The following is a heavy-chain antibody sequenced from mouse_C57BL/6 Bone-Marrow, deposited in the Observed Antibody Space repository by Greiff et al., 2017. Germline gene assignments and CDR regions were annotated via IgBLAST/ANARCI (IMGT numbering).Heavy chain of an antibody. J-gene: IGHJ4*01. D-gene: IGHD1-1*01. CDR3: AKAHYYYGPMDY. V-gene: IGHV2-5*01. CDR1: GFSLTSYG. CDR2: IWRGGST. Sequence: VKLMESGPGLVQPSQSLSITCTVSGFSLTSYGVHWVRQSPGKGLEWLGVIWRGGSTDYNAAFMSRLSITKDNSKSQVFFKMNSLQADDTAIYYCAKAHYYYGPMDYWGQGTSVTVSS.